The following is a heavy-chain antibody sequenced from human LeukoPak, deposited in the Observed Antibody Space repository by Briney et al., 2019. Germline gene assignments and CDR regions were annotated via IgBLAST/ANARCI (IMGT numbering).Heavy chain of an antibody. CDR2: INPNSGGT. V-gene: IGHV1-2*02. CDR3: ARAADYYGSGSYYTGAFDI. J-gene: IGHJ3*02. CDR1: GYTFTGYY. D-gene: IGHD3-10*01. Sequence: GASVKVSCKASGYTFTGYYMHWVRQAPGQGLEWMGWINPNSGGTNYAQKVQGRVTMTRDTSISTAYMELSRLRSDDTAVYYCARAADYYGSGSYYTGAFDIWGQGTMVTVSS.